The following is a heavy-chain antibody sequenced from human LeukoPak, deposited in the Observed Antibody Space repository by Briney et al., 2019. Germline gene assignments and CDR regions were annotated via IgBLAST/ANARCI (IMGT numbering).Heavy chain of an antibody. J-gene: IGHJ4*02. CDR2: IKPDGSEK. Sequence: GGSLRLSCAASGLTFSGYWMNWVRQAPGKGLEWVANIKPDGSEKYYVDSVKGRFTISRDNAKNSLYLQMTSLRAEDTAVYYCARGSGDYSGQGALVTVSS. CDR3: ARGSGDY. V-gene: IGHV3-7*04. CDR1: GLTFSGYW.